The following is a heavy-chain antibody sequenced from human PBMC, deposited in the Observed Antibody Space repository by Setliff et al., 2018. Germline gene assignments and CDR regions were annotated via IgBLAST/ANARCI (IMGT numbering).Heavy chain of an antibody. CDR1: GGIFSSYA. V-gene: IGHV1-69*06. CDR2: IIPIFGTA. J-gene: IGHJ4*02. Sequence: SVKVSCKASGGIFSSYAISWVRQAPGQGLEWMGGIIPIFGTANYAHKFQGRVTMTEDTSTDTAYMELSSLRSEDTAVYYCATSVSWIQLVLYPQGHPEPFDYWGQGTLVTVSS. CDR3: ATSVSWIQLVLYPQGHPEPFDY. D-gene: IGHD5-18*01.